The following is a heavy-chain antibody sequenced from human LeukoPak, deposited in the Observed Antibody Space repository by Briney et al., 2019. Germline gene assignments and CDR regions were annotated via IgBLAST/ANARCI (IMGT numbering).Heavy chain of an antibody. CDR2: LQGKSDGGLT. J-gene: IGHJ3*02. Sequence: GGALRLSCAASRFTFTNTCLGWVRHAPGKGLEWVGHLQGKSDGGLTDYAAPMKGKFTISREASKNTLYLQMCSLKTEDTEVYYCVTGSRGGSWTNALDIWGQGTTVSVSS. CDR1: RFTFTNTC. CDR3: VTGSRGGSWTNALDI. D-gene: IGHD2-15*01. V-gene: IGHV3-15*01.